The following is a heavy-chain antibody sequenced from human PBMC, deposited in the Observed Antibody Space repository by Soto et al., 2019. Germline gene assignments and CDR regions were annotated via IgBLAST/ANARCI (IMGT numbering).Heavy chain of an antibody. CDR3: ARSGCCDGTFYRGYDGFDI. CDR1: GFPFSSFG. V-gene: IGHV3-33*01. D-gene: IGHD3-10*01. CDR2: LRYDGSDK. Sequence: QVQLVESGGGVVQPGKSLRLSCAASGFPFSSFGIHWVRQAPGEGLEWVADLRYDGSDKYYADSVKGRFTLSIDNAKNTVDFQMNSMRGEETAAYYCARSGCCDGTFYRGYDGFDIWGQGTKFTVS. J-gene: IGHJ3*02.